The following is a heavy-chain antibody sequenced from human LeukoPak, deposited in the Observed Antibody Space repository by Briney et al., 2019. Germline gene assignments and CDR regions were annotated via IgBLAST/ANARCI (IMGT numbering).Heavy chain of an antibody. CDR3: ASEHVAVPGEN. CDR2: IKQDGSEK. J-gene: IGHJ4*02. CDR1: GVTFTRYW. V-gene: IGHV3-7*01. D-gene: IGHD6-19*01. Sequence: PGGSLRLSCAASGVTFTRYWMSWVRQAPGKGLEWVANIKQDGSEKYYVDSVKGRFTISRDNAKNSLYLQMNSLRDEDTAVYYCASEHVAVPGENWGQGTLVTVSS.